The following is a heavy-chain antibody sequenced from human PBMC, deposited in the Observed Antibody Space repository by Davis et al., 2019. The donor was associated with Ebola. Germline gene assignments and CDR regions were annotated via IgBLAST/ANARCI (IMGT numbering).Heavy chain of an antibody. Sequence: SETLSLTCTVSGGSISSSSYYWGWIRQPPGKGLEWIGSIYYSGSTYYNPSLKSRVTISVDTSKNQFSLTLSSVTAADTAVYYCARGRRLLWFRELLYFDYWGQGTLVTVSS. D-gene: IGHD3-10*01. J-gene: IGHJ4*02. CDR2: IYYSGST. V-gene: IGHV4-39*01. CDR3: ARGRRLLWFRELLYFDY. CDR1: GGSISSSSYY.